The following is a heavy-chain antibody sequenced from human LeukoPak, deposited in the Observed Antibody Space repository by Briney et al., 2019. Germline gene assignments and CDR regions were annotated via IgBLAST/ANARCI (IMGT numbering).Heavy chain of an antibody. J-gene: IGHJ4*02. V-gene: IGHV1-2*02. CDR2: INPNSGGT. CDR1: GYTFTGYY. CDR3: AREGDTVLRYFDWVPYFDY. Sequence: GASVKVSCKASGYTFTGYYMHWVRQAPGQGLEWMGWINPNSGGTNYAQKFQGRVTMTRDTSISTAYMELSRLRSDDTAVYYCAREGDTVLRYFDWVPYFDYWGQGTLVTVSS. D-gene: IGHD3-9*01.